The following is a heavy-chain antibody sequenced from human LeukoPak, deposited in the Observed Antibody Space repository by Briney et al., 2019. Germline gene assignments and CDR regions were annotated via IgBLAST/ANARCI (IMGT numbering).Heavy chain of an antibody. V-gene: IGHV5-51*01. CDR2: IYPGDSDT. D-gene: IGHD6-19*01. J-gene: IGHJ4*02. CDR3: ARLLEGVAGTWGY. Sequence: GESLKISCKGSGYSFTTYWIAWVRQMPGKGPEWMGMIYPGDSDTRYSPSFQGQVTISADKSISTAYLQWSSLKASDTAMYYCARLLEGVAGTWGYWGQGTLVTVS. CDR1: GYSFTTYW.